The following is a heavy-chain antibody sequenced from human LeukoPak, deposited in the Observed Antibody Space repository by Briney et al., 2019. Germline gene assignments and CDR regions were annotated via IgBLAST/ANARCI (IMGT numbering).Heavy chain of an antibody. J-gene: IGHJ4*02. CDR3: TTQRYCSGGSCSDY. V-gene: IGHV3-15*01. Sequence: GGSLRLSCAASGFTFSNAWMSWVRQAPGKGLEWVGRIKSKTDGGTTDYAAPVKGRFTISRDDSKNTLYLQMNSLKTEDTAVYYCTTQRYCSGGSCSDYWGRGTLVTVSS. CDR2: IKSKTDGGTT. D-gene: IGHD2-15*01. CDR1: GFTFSNAW.